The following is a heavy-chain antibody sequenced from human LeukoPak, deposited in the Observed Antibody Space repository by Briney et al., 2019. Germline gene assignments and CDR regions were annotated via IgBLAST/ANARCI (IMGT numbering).Heavy chain of an antibody. V-gene: IGHV4-39*01. D-gene: IGHD1-14*01. Sequence: SETLSLTCTVSGGSISTTSYYWGWIRQPPGEGLEWIGNIYYTGSTYYNSSLNSRLTISVDTSMNQFSLKLSSVTAADTAVYYCASLKIPGLFDYWGQGTLVPVSS. J-gene: IGHJ4*02. CDR2: IYYTGST. CDR3: ASLKIPGLFDY. CDR1: GGSISTTSYY.